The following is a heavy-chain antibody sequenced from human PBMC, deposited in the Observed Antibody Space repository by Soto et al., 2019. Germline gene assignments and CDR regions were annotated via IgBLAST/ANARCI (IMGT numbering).Heavy chain of an antibody. CDR3: AHRPDRYSSSGHYYFDY. CDR1: GFSLSTSGVG. V-gene: IGHV2-5*02. D-gene: IGHD6-13*01. Sequence: QITLKESGPPLVKPTQTLTLTCTFSGFSLSTSGVGVGWIRQPPGKALEWLALIYWDDDKRYSPSLKSRLTITKDTSKNQVVRTMTNMDPVDTVTYYCAHRPDRYSSSGHYYFDYWGQGTLATVSS. CDR2: IYWDDDK. J-gene: IGHJ4*02.